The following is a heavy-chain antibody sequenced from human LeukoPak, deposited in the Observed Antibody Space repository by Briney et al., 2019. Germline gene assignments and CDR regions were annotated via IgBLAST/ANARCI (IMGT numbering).Heavy chain of an antibody. CDR1: GYSISSGYY. J-gene: IGHJ5*02. V-gene: IGHV4-38-2*02. CDR2: IYHSGST. Sequence: SETLSLTCAVSGYSISSGYYWGWIRQPPGKGLEWIGSIYHSGSTYYNPSLKCRVTISVDTSKNQFSLKLSSVTAADTAVYYCAREGDCSGGSCYSRALDWFDPWGQGTLVTVSS. CDR3: AREGDCSGGSCYSRALDWFDP. D-gene: IGHD2-15*01.